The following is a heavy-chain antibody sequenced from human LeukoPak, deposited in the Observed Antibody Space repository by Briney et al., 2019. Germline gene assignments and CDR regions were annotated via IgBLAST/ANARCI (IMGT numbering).Heavy chain of an antibody. D-gene: IGHD4-11*01. CDR1: GYTFTVSY. CDR3: ARGLENFDC. CDR2: INPNSGGT. J-gene: IGHJ4*02. Sequence: GASVKVSCKASGYTFTVSYMRWVRQAPGQGLEWVGRINPNSGGTSFAQKFQGSVTMTRDTSISTAYMKLSRLRSDDTAVYYCARGLENFDCWGQGTLVTVSS. V-gene: IGHV1-2*06.